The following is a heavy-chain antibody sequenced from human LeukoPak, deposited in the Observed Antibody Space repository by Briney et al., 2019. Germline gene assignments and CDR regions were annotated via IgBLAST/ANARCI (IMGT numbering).Heavy chain of an antibody. Sequence: ASVKVSCKASGYTFTSYGISWVRQAPGQGLEWMGWISAYNGNTNYAQKLQGRVTMTTDTSTSTAYMELRSLRSDDTAVYYCARPIDLGMVTAILGYWGQGTLVTVSS. J-gene: IGHJ4*02. V-gene: IGHV1-18*01. CDR1: GYTFTSYG. CDR3: ARPIDLGMVTAILGY. CDR2: ISAYNGNT. D-gene: IGHD2-21*02.